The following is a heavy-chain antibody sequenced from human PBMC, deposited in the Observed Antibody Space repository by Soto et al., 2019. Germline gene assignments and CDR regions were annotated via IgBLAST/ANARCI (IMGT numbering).Heavy chain of an antibody. V-gene: IGHV4-31*03. CDR1: GGSISSGGYY. Sequence: SETLSLTCTVSGGSISSGGYYWSWIRQHPGKGLEWIGYIYYSGSTYYNPSLKSRVTISGDTSKNQFSLKLSSVTAADTAVYYCARMVGYCSSTSCQTYYYYYGMDVWGKGTTVTVSS. D-gene: IGHD2-2*01. J-gene: IGHJ6*04. CDR3: ARMVGYCSSTSCQTYYYYYGMDV. CDR2: IYYSGST.